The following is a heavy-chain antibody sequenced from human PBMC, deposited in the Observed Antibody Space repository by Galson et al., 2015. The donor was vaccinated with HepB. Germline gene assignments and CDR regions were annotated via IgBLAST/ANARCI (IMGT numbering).Heavy chain of an antibody. Sequence: SLRLSCAASGFTFSRYGMHWVRQAPGKGLEWVAVIWYDGSNKYYADSVKGRFTISRDNSKNTLYLQMNSLRAENTAVYYCAREYYDFWSGFLPVQGYYYYYMDVWGKGTTVTVPS. J-gene: IGHJ6*03. CDR1: GFTFSRYG. D-gene: IGHD3-3*01. CDR3: AREYYDFWSGFLPVQGYYYYYMDV. CDR2: IWYDGSNK. V-gene: IGHV3-33*01.